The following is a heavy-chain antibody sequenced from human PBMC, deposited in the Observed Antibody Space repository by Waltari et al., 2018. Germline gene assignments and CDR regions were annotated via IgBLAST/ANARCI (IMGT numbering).Heavy chain of an antibody. J-gene: IGHJ4*02. CDR1: GFTFAHAW. D-gene: IGHD2-2*01. CDR3: TTEGGRTWPMY. Sequence: EVQLVESGGGLVKPGDSLRRSCGASGFTFAHAWINWVRQAPGKGLEWVGRLKSKAEGGTTDYAAPVKGRFAISRDDSKDTAYLQMNSLKTEDTAMYFCTTEGGRTWPMYWGQGTLVTVSS. CDR2: LKSKAEGGTT. V-gene: IGHV3-15*01.